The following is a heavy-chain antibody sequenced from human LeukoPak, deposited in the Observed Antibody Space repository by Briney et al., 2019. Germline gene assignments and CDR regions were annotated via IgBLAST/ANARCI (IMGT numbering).Heavy chain of an antibody. D-gene: IGHD2-2*01. V-gene: IGHV4-34*01. CDR3: ARGLRDIVVVPAAIVHYYYGMDV. J-gene: IGHJ6*02. CDR1: GGSFSGYY. CDR2: INHSGST. Sequence: RPSETLSLTCAVYGGSFSGYYWSWIRQPPGKGLEWVGEINHSGSTNYNPSLKSRVTISVDTSKNQFSLKLSSVTAADTAVYYCARGLRDIVVVPAAIVHYYYGMDVWGQGTLVTVSS.